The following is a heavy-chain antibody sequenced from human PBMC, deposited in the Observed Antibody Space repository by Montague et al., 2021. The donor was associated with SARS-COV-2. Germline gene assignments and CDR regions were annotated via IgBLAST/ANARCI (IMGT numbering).Heavy chain of an antibody. J-gene: IGHJ4*02. CDR2: INHSGST. CDR1: GGSFSGYY. CDR3: ARGGGYSYGGIDY. D-gene: IGHD5-18*01. Sequence: SETLSLTCAVYGGSFSGYYWSWIRQPPGKGLEWIGEINHSGSTNYNPSLKSRVTISVDTSKNQFSLKLSSVTAADTTVYYCARGGGYSYGGIDYWGQGTLDTVSS. V-gene: IGHV4-34*01.